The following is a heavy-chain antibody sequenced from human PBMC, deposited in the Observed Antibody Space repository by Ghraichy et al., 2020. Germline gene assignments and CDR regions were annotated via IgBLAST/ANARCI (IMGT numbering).Heavy chain of an antibody. CDR3: ARHSWSGDHAPFDY. CDR2: ISYFGNT. CDR1: GGSISSSIYY. V-gene: IGHV4-39*01. D-gene: IGHD7-27*01. J-gene: IGHJ4*02. Sequence: TLSLTCTVSGGSISSSIYYWGWVRQPPGKGLEWIGSISYFGNTYYNSSLKGRVTMSVDTSKSRFSVRLNSATAADTAVYYCARHSWSGDHAPFDYWGRGTLVTVSS.